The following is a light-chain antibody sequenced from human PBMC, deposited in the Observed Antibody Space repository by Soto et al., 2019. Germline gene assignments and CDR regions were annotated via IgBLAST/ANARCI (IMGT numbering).Light chain of an antibody. CDR2: DAS. J-gene: IGKJ5*01. Sequence: EIVLTQSPGTLSSSPGGRATLSCRASQSVSSYLAWYQQKPGQAPRLLIYDASNRATGIPARFSGSGSGTDFTLTISSLEPEDFAVYYCQQRSNWPPTFGQGTRLEIK. V-gene: IGKV3-11*01. CDR3: QQRSNWPPT. CDR1: QSVSSY.